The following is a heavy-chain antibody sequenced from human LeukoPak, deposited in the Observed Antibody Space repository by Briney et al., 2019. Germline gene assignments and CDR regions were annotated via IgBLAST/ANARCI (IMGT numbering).Heavy chain of an antibody. CDR2: IYHSGST. D-gene: IGHD6-6*01. CDR3: ARIIAASQDVFDI. J-gene: IGHJ3*02. V-gene: IGHV4-4*02. CDR1: GGSISNTNW. Sequence: SETLSLTCAVSGGSISNTNWWSWVRQPPGKGLEWIGEIYHSGSTNYNPSLKGRLTMSVDRSNNLFSLNLNSVTAADTAVYYCARIIAASQDVFDIWGQGTMITVSS.